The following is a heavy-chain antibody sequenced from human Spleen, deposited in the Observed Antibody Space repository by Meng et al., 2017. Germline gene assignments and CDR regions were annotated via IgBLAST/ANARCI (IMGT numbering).Heavy chain of an antibody. J-gene: IGHJ4*02. CDR2: ISSSSTYI. CDR1: GFIFSSYN. D-gene: IGHD3-10*01. CDR3: AKASLSRYGSGSYDYFDY. V-gene: IGHV3-21*04. Sequence: GGSLRLSCAASGFIFSSYNMNWVRQGPGKGLEWVSSISSSSTYIYYADSVKGRFTISRDNSKNTLYLQMNSLRAEDTAVYYCAKASLSRYGSGSYDYFDYWGQGTLVTVSS.